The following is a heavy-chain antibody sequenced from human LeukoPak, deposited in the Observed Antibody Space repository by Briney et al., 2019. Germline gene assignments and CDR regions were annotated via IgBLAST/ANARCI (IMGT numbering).Heavy chain of an antibody. J-gene: IGHJ3*01. CDR1: GGSFSGYY. D-gene: IGHD3-9*01. V-gene: IGHV4-34*12. CDR2: IFHSGST. Sequence: PSETLSLTCAVYGGSFSGYYWSWIRQPPGKGLEWIGEIFHSGSTNYNPSLKSRVSISVDKSKNQFSLNLTSVTAADTAFYYCAHITIVPGGAFDLWGQGTMVTVSS. CDR3: AHITIVPGGAFDL.